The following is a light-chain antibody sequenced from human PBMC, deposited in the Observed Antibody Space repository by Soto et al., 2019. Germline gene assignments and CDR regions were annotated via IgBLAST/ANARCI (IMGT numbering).Light chain of an antibody. CDR2: DAS. V-gene: IGKV3-11*01. CDR1: QSVSSY. CDR3: QQRSNWPS. J-gene: IGKJ4*01. Sequence: ENVLTQSPATLSLSPGERATLSCRASQSVSSYLAWYQQKPGQAPRLLIYDASNRATGIPARFSGSGSGTDFTLTISSLEPEDFAVYYCQQRSNWPSFGGGTEVEIK.